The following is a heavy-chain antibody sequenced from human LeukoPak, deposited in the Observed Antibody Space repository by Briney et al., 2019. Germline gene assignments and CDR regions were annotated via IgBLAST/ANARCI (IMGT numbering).Heavy chain of an antibody. D-gene: IGHD2-15*01. CDR2: MSYDGGDK. J-gene: IGHJ4*02. V-gene: IGHV3-30-3*01. CDR3: AKVLSDIVVVVAAISYYFDY. CDR1: GFTFSTYA. Sequence: GGSLRLSCAASGFTFSTYAMHWVRQAPGKGLESVALMSYDGGDKSYADSVKGRFTISRDNPKNTLYLQMNSLRAEDTAVYYCAKVLSDIVVVVAAISYYFDYWGQGTLVTVSS.